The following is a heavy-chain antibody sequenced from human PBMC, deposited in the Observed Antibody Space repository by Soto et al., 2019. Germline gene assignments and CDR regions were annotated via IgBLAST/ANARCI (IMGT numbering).Heavy chain of an antibody. CDR2: ISSGSTI. J-gene: IGHJ4*02. V-gene: IGHV3-48*03. CDR1: GFTFSSYE. CDR3: ASHSIAVAGHVY. Sequence: GGSLRLSCAASGFTFSSYEMNWVRQAPGKGLEWVSYISSGSTIYYADSVKGRFTISRDNAKNSLYLQMNSLRAEDTAVYYCASHSIAVAGHVYWGQGTLVTVSS. D-gene: IGHD6-19*01.